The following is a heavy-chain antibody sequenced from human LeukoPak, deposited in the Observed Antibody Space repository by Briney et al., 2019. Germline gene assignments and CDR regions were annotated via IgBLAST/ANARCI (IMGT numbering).Heavy chain of an antibody. V-gene: IGHV3-33*01. Sequence: GGSLRLSCAASGFTFSSYGMHWVRQAPGRGLEWVAVIWYDGSNKYYADSVKGRFTISRDNSKNTLYLQMNSLRAEDTAVYYCARDLTDFWSGRSVCFDYWGQGTLVTVSS. CDR2: IWYDGSNK. J-gene: IGHJ4*02. CDR1: GFTFSSYG. D-gene: IGHD3-3*01. CDR3: ARDLTDFWSGRSVCFDY.